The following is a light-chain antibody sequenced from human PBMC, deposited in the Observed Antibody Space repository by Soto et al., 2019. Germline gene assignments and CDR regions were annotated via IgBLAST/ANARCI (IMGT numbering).Light chain of an antibody. CDR2: EVS. CDR3: CSYAGSSTV. V-gene: IGLV2-23*02. J-gene: IGLJ1*01. CDR1: SSDVGSYNL. Sequence: QSALTQPASVSGSPGQSITISCTGTSSDVGSYNLVSWYQQHPGKAPKLMICEVSKRPSGVSNRFSGSKSGNTASLTISGLQAFYEADYYCCSYAGSSTVSGTGTKLTVL.